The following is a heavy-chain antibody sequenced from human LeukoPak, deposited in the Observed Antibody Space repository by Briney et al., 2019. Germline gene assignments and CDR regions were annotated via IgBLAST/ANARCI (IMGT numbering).Heavy chain of an antibody. J-gene: IGHJ3*02. CDR1: GYSFTSYW. V-gene: IGHV5-51*01. D-gene: IGHD3-10*01. Sequence: GESLKISCKGSGYSFTSYWIGWVRQMPGKGLEWMGIIYPGDSYTRYSPSFQGQVTISADKSISTAYLQWSSLKASDTAVYYCARLGNYYGSGSYLGDAFDIWGQGTMVTVSS. CDR2: IYPGDSYT. CDR3: ARLGNYYGSGSYLGDAFDI.